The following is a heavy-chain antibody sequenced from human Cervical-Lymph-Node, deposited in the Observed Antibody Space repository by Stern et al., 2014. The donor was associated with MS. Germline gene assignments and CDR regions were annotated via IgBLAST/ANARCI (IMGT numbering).Heavy chain of an antibody. CDR2: IYSSGTP. V-gene: IGHV4-61*02. Sequence: QLQLQESGPGLVKPSQTLSLTCNVSGGSISSGTYSWTWIRQPAGKGLEWIGRIYSSGTPSYTPPPGSRFPIPVDPSKGHSSLQLSSVTAADTAVYYCARASYYHDSSGYYYDSYFDYWGQGTLVTVSS. J-gene: IGHJ4*02. CDR1: GGSISSGTYS. CDR3: ARASYYHDSSGYYYDSYFDY. D-gene: IGHD3-22*01.